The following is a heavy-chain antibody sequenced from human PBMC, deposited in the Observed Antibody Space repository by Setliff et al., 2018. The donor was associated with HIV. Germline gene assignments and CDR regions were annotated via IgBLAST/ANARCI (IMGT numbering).Heavy chain of an antibody. CDR1: GGSISSNW. Sequence: ASETLSLTCAVSGGSISSNWWSWVRQSPGKGLEWIGEIYHSGSTKYNPSLKSRVTISADTSKNQFSLNLSSVTAAETAVYYCARVGYHGSGRYSFDYWGQGTLVTVSS. D-gene: IGHD3-10*01. CDR2: IYHSGST. CDR3: ARVGYHGSGRYSFDY. J-gene: IGHJ4*02. V-gene: IGHV4-4*02.